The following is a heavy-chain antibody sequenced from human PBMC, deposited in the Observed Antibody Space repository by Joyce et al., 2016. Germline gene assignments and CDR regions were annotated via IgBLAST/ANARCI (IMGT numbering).Heavy chain of an antibody. V-gene: IGHV3-21*01. CDR2: ISSSSTYI. D-gene: IGHD6-19*01. CDR1: GLTFSSYN. J-gene: IGHJ6*02. Sequence: VKLVESGGGLVKPGGSLRLSCAVSGLTFSSYNFNWVRQAPGKGLEWVSSISSSSTYIYYADSGKGRFTISRDNAKNSLYLQMNSLRAEDTAVYYCARDSQTHVVADSDSYYGMDVWGQGTTVTVSS. CDR3: ARDSQTHVVADSDSYYGMDV.